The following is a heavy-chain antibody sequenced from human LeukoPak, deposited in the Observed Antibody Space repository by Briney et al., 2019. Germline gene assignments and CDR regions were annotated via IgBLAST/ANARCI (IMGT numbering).Heavy chain of an antibody. CDR2: IYYSGST. D-gene: IGHD1-7*01. Sequence: SETLSLTCTVPGGSISSSSYYWGWIRQPPGKGLEWIGSIYYSGSTYYNPSLKSRVTISVDTSKNQFSLKLSSVTAADTAVYYCARVPELLTTRRIDPWGQGTLVTVSS. CDR1: GGSISSSSYY. J-gene: IGHJ5*02. V-gene: IGHV4-39*07. CDR3: ARVPELLTTRRIDP.